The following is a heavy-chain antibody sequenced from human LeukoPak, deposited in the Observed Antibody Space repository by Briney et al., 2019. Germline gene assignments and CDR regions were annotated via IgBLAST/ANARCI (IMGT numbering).Heavy chain of an antibody. D-gene: IGHD3-22*01. CDR1: GFTFSSYS. V-gene: IGHV3-21*01. Sequence: PGGSLRLSCAASGFTFSSYSMNWVRQAPGKGLEWVSPISSSSSYIYYADSVKGRFTISRDNAKNSLYLQMNSLRAEDTAVYYCARHYYDSSGYLDAFDIWGQGTMVTVSS. CDR2: ISSSSSYI. CDR3: ARHYYDSSGYLDAFDI. J-gene: IGHJ3*02.